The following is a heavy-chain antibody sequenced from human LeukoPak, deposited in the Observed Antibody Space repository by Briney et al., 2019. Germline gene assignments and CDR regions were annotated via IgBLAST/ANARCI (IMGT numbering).Heavy chain of an antibody. V-gene: IGHV3-30*18. J-gene: IGHJ4*02. Sequence: GGSLRLSCAASGFTFSSYGMHWVRQAPGKRLEWVAVISYDGSNKYYADSVKGRFTISRDNSKNTLYLQMNSLRAEDTAVYYCAKDLWSHYYGSGSYLLDYWGQGTLVTVSS. D-gene: IGHD3-10*01. CDR1: GFTFSSYG. CDR3: AKDLWSHYYGSGSYLLDY. CDR2: ISYDGSNK.